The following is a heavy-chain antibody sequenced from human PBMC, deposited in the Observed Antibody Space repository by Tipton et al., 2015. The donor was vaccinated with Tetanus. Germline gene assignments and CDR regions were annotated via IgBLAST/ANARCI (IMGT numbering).Heavy chain of an antibody. CDR1: VGSISSGDYY. CDR3: ARVGYYYYYMDV. Sequence: TLSLTCTVSVGSISSGDYYWSWVCQSPGEGLQWIGHIYKSGNTYYKPSLKSRVAISIDASKNQFSLKLNSMTAADTAVYYCARVGYYYYYMDVWGKGTTVTVSS. V-gene: IGHV4-30-4*01. CDR2: IYKSGNT. J-gene: IGHJ6*03. D-gene: IGHD3-22*01.